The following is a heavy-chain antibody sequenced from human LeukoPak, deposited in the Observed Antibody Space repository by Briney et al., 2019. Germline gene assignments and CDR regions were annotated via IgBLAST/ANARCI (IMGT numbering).Heavy chain of an antibody. Sequence: GGSLRLSCAASGFTVSSNYMSWVRQAPGKGLEWVSSISVRSSHIYYADSVKGRFTISRDNAKNSVYLQMNSLRAEDTAVYYCARGYDSSGHYPGALDYWGQGTLVTVSS. CDR1: GFTVSSNY. D-gene: IGHD3-22*01. J-gene: IGHJ4*02. CDR2: ISVRSSHI. V-gene: IGHV3-21*01. CDR3: ARGYDSSGHYPGALDY.